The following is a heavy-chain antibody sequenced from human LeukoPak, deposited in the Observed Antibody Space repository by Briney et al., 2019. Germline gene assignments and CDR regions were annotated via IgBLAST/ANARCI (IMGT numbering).Heavy chain of an antibody. J-gene: IGHJ4*02. V-gene: IGHV1-2*06. Sequence: TSVKVSCKASGYTFTGYYMHWVRQAPGQGLEWMGRINPNSGGTNYAQKFLGRVTMTRDTSISTAYMELSRLRSDDTAVYYCASSGYSYGYYFDYWGQGTLVTVSS. CDR1: GYTFTGYY. CDR2: INPNSGGT. CDR3: ASSGYSYGYYFDY. D-gene: IGHD5-18*01.